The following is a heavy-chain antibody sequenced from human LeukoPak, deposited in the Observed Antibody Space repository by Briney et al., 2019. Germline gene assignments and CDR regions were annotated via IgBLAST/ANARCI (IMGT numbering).Heavy chain of an antibody. Sequence: GGSLRLSCAASGFTFSSYAMSWVRQAPGKGLEWVSVIYSGGSTYYADSVKGRFTISRDNSKSTLYLQMNSLRAEDTAVYYCARGSTSLVVTDFFDYWGQGTLVTVSS. D-gene: IGHD3-22*01. J-gene: IGHJ4*02. V-gene: IGHV3-53*01. CDR3: ARGSTSLVVTDFFDY. CDR2: IYSGGST. CDR1: GFTFSSYA.